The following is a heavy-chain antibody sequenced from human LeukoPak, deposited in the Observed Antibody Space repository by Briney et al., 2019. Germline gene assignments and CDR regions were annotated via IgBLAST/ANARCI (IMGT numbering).Heavy chain of an antibody. CDR2: ICYSGST. CDR3: ARGEYSSSSSFDY. V-gene: IGHV4-31*03. J-gene: IGHJ4*02. CDR1: GGSISSGGYY. Sequence: PSQTLSLTCTVSGGSISSGGYYWSWIRQHPGKGLEWIGYICYSGSTYYNPSLKSRVTISVDTSKNQFSLKLSSVTAADTTVYYCARGEYSSSSSFDYWGQGTLVTVSS. D-gene: IGHD6-6*01.